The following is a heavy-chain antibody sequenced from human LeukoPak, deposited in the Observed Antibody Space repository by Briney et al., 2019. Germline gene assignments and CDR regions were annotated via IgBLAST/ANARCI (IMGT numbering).Heavy chain of an antibody. J-gene: IGHJ3*02. CDR3: ARGPDAFDI. CDR1: GDSMSSYY. Sequence: SETLSLTCTVSGDSMSSYYWTWIRQSPGKGLEWIGYIYFSGSTNYNPSLKSRVTISVDTSKNQFSLKLSSVTAADTAVYYCARGPDAFDIWGQGTMVTVSS. CDR2: IYFSGST. V-gene: IGHV4-59*01.